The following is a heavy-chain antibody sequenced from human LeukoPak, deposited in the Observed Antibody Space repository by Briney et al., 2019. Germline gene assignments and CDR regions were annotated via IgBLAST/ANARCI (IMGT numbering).Heavy chain of an antibody. J-gene: IGHJ4*02. CDR2: IKQDGSEK. CDR3: ARRYGVWLVRGVSKEYYFDY. CDR1: GFTFSSYW. Sequence: PGGSLRLSCTASGFTFSSYWMSWVGQAPGKGLEWVANIKQDGSEKYYVDSVKGRFTISRDNAKNSLYLQMNSLRAEDTAVYYCARRYGVWLVRGVSKEYYFDYWGQGTLVTVSS. D-gene: IGHD3-10*01. V-gene: IGHV3-7*01.